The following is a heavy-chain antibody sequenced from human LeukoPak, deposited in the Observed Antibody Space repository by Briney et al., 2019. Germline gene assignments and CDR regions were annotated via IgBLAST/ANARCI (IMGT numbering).Heavy chain of an antibody. V-gene: IGHV4-31*03. CDR2: IYYSGST. Sequence: SETLSLTCTVSVGSISSGGYYWSWIRQHPGKGLERIGYIYYSGSTYYNPSLKSRVTISVDTSKNQFSLKLSSVTAADTAVYYCASMIVVVTTTDYYYYGMDVWGQGTTVTVSS. J-gene: IGHJ6*02. CDR3: ASMIVVVTTTDYYYYGMDV. CDR1: VGSISSGGYY. D-gene: IGHD3-22*01.